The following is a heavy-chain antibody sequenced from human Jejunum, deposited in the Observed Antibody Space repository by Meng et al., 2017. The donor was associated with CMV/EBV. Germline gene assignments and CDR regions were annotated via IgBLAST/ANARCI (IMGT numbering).Heavy chain of an antibody. J-gene: IGHJ4*02. D-gene: IGHD2-21*01. CDR3: ARDRHSDEITGYSLYFDF. CDR2: ISGSSTFI. V-gene: IGHV3-21*01. Sequence: WVRQAPGKGLEWVSSISGSSTFIYYADSVKGRFTISRDSAKNSVYLQMNSLRAEDTAVYYCARDRHSDEITGYSLYFDFWGPGMMVTVSS.